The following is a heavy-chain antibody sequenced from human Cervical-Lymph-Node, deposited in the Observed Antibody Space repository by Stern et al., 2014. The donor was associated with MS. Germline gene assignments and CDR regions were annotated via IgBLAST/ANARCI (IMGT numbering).Heavy chain of an antibody. CDR1: GFTFSSYW. D-gene: IGHD5-18*01. Sequence: EVQLLESGGGLVQPGGSLRLSCAASGFTFSSYWMHWVRQAPGKGLVWVSRINSDGSSTTYADSVKGRFTISRDNAKNTLYLQMNSLRAEDTAVYYCARIAGVRSWIQPLDYWGQGTLVTVSS. V-gene: IGHV3-74*02. J-gene: IGHJ4*02. CDR3: ARIAGVRSWIQPLDY. CDR2: INSDGSST.